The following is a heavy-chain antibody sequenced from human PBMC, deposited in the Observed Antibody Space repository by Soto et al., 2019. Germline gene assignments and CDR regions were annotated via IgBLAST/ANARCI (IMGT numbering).Heavy chain of an antibody. J-gene: IGHJ6*02. V-gene: IGHV1-69*06. CDR2: IIPIFGTA. CDR1: GGTFSSYA. CDR3: ARDGRLYSSSWYRGNYYYGMDV. D-gene: IGHD6-13*01. Sequence: SVKVSCKASGGTFSSYAISWVRQAPGQGLEWMGGIIPIFGTANYAQKFEGRVTITADKSTSTAYMELSSLRSEDTAVYYCARDGRLYSSSWYRGNYYYGMDVWGQGTTVTVSS.